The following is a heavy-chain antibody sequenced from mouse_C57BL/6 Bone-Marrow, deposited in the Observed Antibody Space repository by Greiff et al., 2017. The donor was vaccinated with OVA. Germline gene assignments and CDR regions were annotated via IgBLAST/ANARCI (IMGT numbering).Heavy chain of an antibody. D-gene: IGHD2-2*01. CDR3: ARVYDGSYWYFDV. CDR1: GYTFTSYD. Sequence: VQLQQSGPELVKPGASVKLSCKASGYTFTSYDINWVKQRPGQGLAWIGWIYPRDGSTKYNEKFKGKATLTVDTSSSTAYMELHSLTSEDSAVYFCARVYDGSYWYFDVWGTGTTVTVSS. CDR2: IYPRDGST. J-gene: IGHJ1*03. V-gene: IGHV1-85*01.